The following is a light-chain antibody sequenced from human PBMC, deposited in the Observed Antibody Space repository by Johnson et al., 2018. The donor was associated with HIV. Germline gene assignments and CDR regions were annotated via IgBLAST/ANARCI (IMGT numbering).Light chain of an antibody. Sequence: QSVLTQPPSVSAAPGQKVTISCSGSSSNIGNNYVSWYQHLPGTAPKLLINDNNKRPSGIPDRFSGSKYGTSATLGIAGLQTGDEADYYCGTWNSSLSVLYVFGTGTTVTVL. CDR2: DNN. CDR3: GTWNSSLSVLYV. J-gene: IGLJ1*01. CDR1: SSNIGNNY. V-gene: IGLV1-51*01.